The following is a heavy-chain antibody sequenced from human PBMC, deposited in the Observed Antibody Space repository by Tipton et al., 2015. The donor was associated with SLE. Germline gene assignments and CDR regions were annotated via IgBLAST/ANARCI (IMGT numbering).Heavy chain of an antibody. CDR2: IYVGGSS. D-gene: IGHD3-22*01. J-gene: IGHJ4*02. Sequence: GLVKPSETLSLICTVSGGSISRYYWNWIRQPAGEGLEWIGRIYVGGSSDYNPSLKSRATVSVDTSKNQFSLKLSSVTAADTAVYYCARGGFYASSAYYPPDFWGQGALVTVSS. V-gene: IGHV4-4*07. CDR1: GGSISRYY. CDR3: ARGGFYASSAYYPPDF.